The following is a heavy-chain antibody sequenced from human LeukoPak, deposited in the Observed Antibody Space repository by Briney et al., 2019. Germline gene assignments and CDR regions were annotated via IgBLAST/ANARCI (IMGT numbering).Heavy chain of an antibody. CDR2: ISAYNGNT. CDR3: ASDANYYDTLKAFDI. J-gene: IGHJ3*02. CDR1: GYTFTSYG. D-gene: IGHD3-22*01. V-gene: IGHV1-18*01. Sequence: ASVKVSCKASGYTFTSYGISWVRQAPGQGLEWMGWISAYNGNTNYAQKLQGRVTITTDESTSTAYMELSSLRSEDTAVYYCASDANYYDTLKAFDIWGQGTMVTVSS.